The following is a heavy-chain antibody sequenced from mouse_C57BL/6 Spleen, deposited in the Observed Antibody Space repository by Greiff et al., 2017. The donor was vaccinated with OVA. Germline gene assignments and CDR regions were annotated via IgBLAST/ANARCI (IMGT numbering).Heavy chain of an antibody. Sequence: VQLKQSGPELVKPGASVKISCKASGYSFTGYYMNWVKQSPEKSLEWIGEINPSTGGTTYNQKFKAKATLTVDKSSSTAYMQLKSLTSEDSAVYCCARDAMDYWGQGTSVTVSS. J-gene: IGHJ4*01. CDR2: INPSTGGT. CDR3: ARDAMDY. CDR1: GYSFTGYY. V-gene: IGHV1-42*01.